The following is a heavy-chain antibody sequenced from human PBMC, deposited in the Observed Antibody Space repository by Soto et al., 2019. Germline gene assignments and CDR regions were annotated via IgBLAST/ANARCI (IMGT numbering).Heavy chain of an antibody. CDR2: INHSGST. J-gene: IGHJ4*02. D-gene: IGHD2-15*01. CDR1: GGSFSGYY. V-gene: IGHV4-34*01. Sequence: SETLSLTCAVYGGSFSGYYWSWIRQPPGKGLEWIGEINHSGSTNYNPSLKSRVTISVDTSKNQFSLKLSSVTAADTAVYYCARSPRNRAIVVVVAATLFDYWGQGTLVTVSS. CDR3: ARSPRNRAIVVVVAATLFDY.